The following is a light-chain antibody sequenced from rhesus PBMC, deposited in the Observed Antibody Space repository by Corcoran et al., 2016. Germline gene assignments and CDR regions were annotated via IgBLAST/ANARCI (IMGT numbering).Light chain of an antibody. CDR1: QGIYSW. J-gene: IGKJ1*01. V-gene: IGKV1-22*01. CDR2: KAS. Sequence: DIQMTQSPSSLSASIGDTVTITCRASQGIYSWLAWYQQKPGKAPNLLIYKASILQSGVPSRVSGSGSGTDFTLTISGLQSEDVSTYYCQQYSTRPPTFGQGTKVEIK. CDR3: QQYSTRPPT.